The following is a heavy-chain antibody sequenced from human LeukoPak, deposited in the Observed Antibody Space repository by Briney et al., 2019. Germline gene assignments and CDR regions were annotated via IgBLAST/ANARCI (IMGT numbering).Heavy chain of an antibody. CDR1: GGSISSSSYY. CDR2: IYYSGST. CDR3: ASGGVSSGWEDYYYYYYMDV. D-gene: IGHD6-19*01. Sequence: SETLSLTCTVSGGSISSSSYYWGWLRQPPGKGLEWIGSIYYSGSTYYNPSLKSRVTISVDTSKNQFSLKLSSVTAADTAVYYCASGGVSSGWEDYYYYYYMDVWGKGTTVTVSS. J-gene: IGHJ6*03. V-gene: IGHV4-39*07.